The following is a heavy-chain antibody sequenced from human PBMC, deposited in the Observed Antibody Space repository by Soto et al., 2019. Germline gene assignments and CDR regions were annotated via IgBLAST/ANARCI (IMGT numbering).Heavy chain of an antibody. Sequence: SETLSLTCTVSGTSLNIGGFWWGWIRRRPGKGLEWIGHIDHSGTAYYNPSLITRVTISIDASKNQFSLNLNSVTAADTAVYYCARRLDDRGDNYFNWFDPWGQGTRVTVSS. CDR2: IDHSGTA. D-gene: IGHD2-21*02. CDR1: GTSLNIGGFW. CDR3: ARRLDDRGDNYFNWFDP. V-gene: IGHV4-31*03. J-gene: IGHJ5*02.